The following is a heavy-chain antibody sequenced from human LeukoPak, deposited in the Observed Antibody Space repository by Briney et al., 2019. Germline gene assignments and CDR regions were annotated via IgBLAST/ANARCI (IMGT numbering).Heavy chain of an antibody. D-gene: IGHD5-18*01. CDR1: GFTFDDYA. V-gene: IGHV3-9*03. CDR3: AREIRGVGTAMVTAWFDP. Sequence: GRSLRLSCAASGFTFDDYAMHWVRQAPGKGLEWVSGISWNSGSIGYADSVKGRFTISRDNAKNSLYLQMNSLRAEDMALYYCAREIRGVGTAMVTAWFDPWGQGTLVTVSS. J-gene: IGHJ5*02. CDR2: ISWNSGSI.